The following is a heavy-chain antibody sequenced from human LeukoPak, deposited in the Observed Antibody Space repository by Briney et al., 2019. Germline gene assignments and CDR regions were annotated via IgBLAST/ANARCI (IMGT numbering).Heavy chain of an antibody. D-gene: IGHD3-10*01. Sequence: GASVKVSCKASGYTFTSYYMHWVRQAPGQGLEWMGIINPSGGSTSYAQKFQGRVTMTRDMSTSTVYMELSSLRSEDTAVYYCARVGLRLLWFEKNWFDPWGQGTLVTVSS. CDR3: ARVGLRLLWFEKNWFDP. CDR1: GYTFTSYY. J-gene: IGHJ5*02. V-gene: IGHV1-46*01. CDR2: INPSGGST.